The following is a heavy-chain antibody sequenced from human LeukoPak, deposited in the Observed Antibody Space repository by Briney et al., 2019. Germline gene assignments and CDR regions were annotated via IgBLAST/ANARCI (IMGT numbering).Heavy chain of an antibody. D-gene: IGHD1-26*01. CDR1: GFTFSSYE. J-gene: IGHJ6*03. Sequence: SWGSLRLSCAASGFTFSSYEMNWVRQAPGKGLEWVAVISYDGSNKYYADSVKGRFTISRDNAKDSLYLQMNSLGPEDTAVYYCARDPYSGNYGNYYYYYMDVWGKGTTVTISS. V-gene: IGHV3-30*04. CDR2: ISYDGSNK. CDR3: ARDPYSGNYGNYYYYYMDV.